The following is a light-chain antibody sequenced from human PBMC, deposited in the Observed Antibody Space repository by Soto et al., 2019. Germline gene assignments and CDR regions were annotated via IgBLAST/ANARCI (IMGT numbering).Light chain of an antibody. CDR2: GAT. CDR3: QQYGTSPEYT. CDR1: QSVSSSF. J-gene: IGKJ2*01. V-gene: IGKV3-20*01. Sequence: EIVLTQSPGTLSLSPGERATLSCRASQSVSSSFLAWYQQKPGQAPRLLIYGATSMASRIQGRFSGSRSGKDFTITISRLEPEDFSDYYCQQYGTSPEYTFGRGTKLEIK.